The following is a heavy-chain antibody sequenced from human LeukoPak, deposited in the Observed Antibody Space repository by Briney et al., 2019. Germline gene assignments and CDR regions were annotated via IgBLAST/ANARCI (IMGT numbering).Heavy chain of an antibody. CDR3: ASRGDRIAAAGYYFDY. CDR2: IIPVFGTA. CDR1: GGTFSSYA. D-gene: IGHD6-13*01. Sequence: ASVKVSCKASGGTFSSYAISWVRQAPGQGLEWMGGIIPVFGTANYAQKFQGRVTITADESTSTAYMELSSLRSEDTAVYYCASRGDRIAAAGYYFDYWGQGTLVTVSS. J-gene: IGHJ4*02. V-gene: IGHV1-69*01.